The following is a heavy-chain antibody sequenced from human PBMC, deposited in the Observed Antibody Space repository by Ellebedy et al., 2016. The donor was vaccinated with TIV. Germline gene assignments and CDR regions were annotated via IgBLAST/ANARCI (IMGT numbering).Heavy chain of an antibody. J-gene: IGHJ4*02. CDR1: GFTFSSNW. Sequence: GGSLRLXXAASGFTFSSNWMHWVRQAPGKGLVWVSRISDDGGHTTYVDSVRGRFTISRDNAKNVLYLQMNSLRAEDTAVYYCAGFGQSWLRSYWGQGTVVTVSS. CDR2: ISDDGGHT. CDR3: AGFGQSWLRSY. V-gene: IGHV3-74*03. D-gene: IGHD5-12*01.